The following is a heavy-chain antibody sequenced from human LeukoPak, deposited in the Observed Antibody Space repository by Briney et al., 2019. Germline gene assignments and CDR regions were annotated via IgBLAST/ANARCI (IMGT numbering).Heavy chain of an antibody. CDR3: ASSRVRLYCDY. D-gene: IGHD2-2*02. CDR1: GGSISSYY. Sequence: PSETLSLTCTVSGGSISSYYWSWIRQPPGKGLEWIGEINHSGSTNYNPSLKSRVTISVDTSKNQFSLKLSSVTAAGTAVYYCASSRVRLYCDYWGQGTLVTVSS. CDR2: INHSGST. J-gene: IGHJ4*02. V-gene: IGHV4-34*01.